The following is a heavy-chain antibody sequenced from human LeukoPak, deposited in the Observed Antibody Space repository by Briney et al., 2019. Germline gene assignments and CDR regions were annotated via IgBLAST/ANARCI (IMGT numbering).Heavy chain of an antibody. Sequence: ASVKVSCKASGGTFSSYAISWARQAPGQGLEWMGGIIPIFGTANYAQKFQGRVTITADESTSTAYIELSSLRSEDTAVYYCARPGSSIAARGYFDYWGQGTLVTVSS. CDR2: IIPIFGTA. D-gene: IGHD6-6*01. CDR1: GGTFSSYA. V-gene: IGHV1-69*13. J-gene: IGHJ4*02. CDR3: ARPGSSIAARGYFDY.